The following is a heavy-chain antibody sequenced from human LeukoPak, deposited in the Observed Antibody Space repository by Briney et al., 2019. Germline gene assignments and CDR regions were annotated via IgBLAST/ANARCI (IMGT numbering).Heavy chain of an antibody. CDR2: IYYSGST. Sequence: SETLSLTCTQSGGSISTYYWSWIRQPPGKGLEWSGYIYYSGSTNYNTSLKSRSPISVETSKNRFSLKLTSVTAADTAVYYCARLRITMIGRNFDYWGEGTLVTVS. J-gene: IGHJ4*02. V-gene: IGHV4-59*08. D-gene: IGHD3-22*01. CDR3: ARLRITMIGRNFDY. CDR1: GGSISTYY.